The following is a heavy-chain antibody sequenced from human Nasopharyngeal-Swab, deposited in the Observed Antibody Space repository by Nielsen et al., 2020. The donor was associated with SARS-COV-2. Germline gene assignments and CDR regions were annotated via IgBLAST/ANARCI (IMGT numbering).Heavy chain of an antibody. V-gene: IGHV3-23*01. Sequence: GGSLRLSCAASGFTFSSYAMSWVRQAPGKGLEWVSAISGSGGSTYYADSVKGRFTISRDNSKNTLYLQMNSLRAEDTAVYYCAKDGGSSSWFGDYCYYYYMDVWGKGTTVTVSS. D-gene: IGHD6-13*01. CDR3: AKDGGSSSWFGDYCYYYYMDV. CDR2: ISGSGGST. J-gene: IGHJ6*03. CDR1: GFTFSSYA.